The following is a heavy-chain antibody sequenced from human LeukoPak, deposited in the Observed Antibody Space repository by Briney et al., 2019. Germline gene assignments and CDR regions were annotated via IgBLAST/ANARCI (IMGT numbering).Heavy chain of an antibody. V-gene: IGHV1-2*04. CDR1: GYSFTGYY. Sequence: ASVNVSCKASGYSFTGYYMHWVRQAPGQGLEWMGWINPNSGGTNYAQKFQGWVTMTRDTSISTAYMELSRLRSDDTAVYYCARGPYCSGGSCYNWFDPWGQGTLVTVSS. CDR3: ARGPYCSGGSCYNWFDP. J-gene: IGHJ5*02. CDR2: INPNSGGT. D-gene: IGHD2-15*01.